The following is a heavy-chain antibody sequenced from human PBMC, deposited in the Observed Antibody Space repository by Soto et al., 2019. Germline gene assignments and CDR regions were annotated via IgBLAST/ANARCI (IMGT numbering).Heavy chain of an antibody. CDR1: GFTFSDHY. CDR3: AKGRSGWYYFDY. D-gene: IGHD6-19*01. Sequence: PGGSLRLSCAASGFTFSDHYMDWVRQAPGKGLEWVGRISAGGDSTYYADSVKGRFTISRDNSMNTLYLQMNSLRAEDTAVYYCAKGRSGWYYFDYWGQGTLVTVSS. CDR2: ISAGGDST. V-gene: IGHV3-23*01. J-gene: IGHJ4*02.